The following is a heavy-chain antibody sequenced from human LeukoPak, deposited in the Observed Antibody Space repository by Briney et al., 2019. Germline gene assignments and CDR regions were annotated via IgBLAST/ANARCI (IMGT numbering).Heavy chain of an antibody. D-gene: IGHD5-18*01. CDR3: ARDMVTGPVGFDP. CDR1: GYSFISYG. Sequence: ASVKVSCKASGYSFISYGISWVRQAPGQGPEWIGWISADNGNTNYAQNLQGRVTMTTDTSTSTAYMELSSLRSEDTAVYYCARDMVTGPVGFDPWGQGTLVTVSS. CDR2: ISADNGNT. J-gene: IGHJ5*02. V-gene: IGHV1-18*01.